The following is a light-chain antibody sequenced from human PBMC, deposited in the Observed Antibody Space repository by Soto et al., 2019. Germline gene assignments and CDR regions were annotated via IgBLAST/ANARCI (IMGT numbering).Light chain of an antibody. V-gene: IGLV2-8*01. Sequence: QSVLTQPPSASGSPGQSVTISCTGTSSDVGGYYYVSWYQQHPGKAPKLMIYEVSKRPSGVPDRFSGSKSGNTASLTISGLQAEDEADYYCSSYAGSNNFVVFGGGTKLTVL. CDR2: EVS. J-gene: IGLJ2*01. CDR3: SSYAGSNNFVV. CDR1: SSDVGGYYY.